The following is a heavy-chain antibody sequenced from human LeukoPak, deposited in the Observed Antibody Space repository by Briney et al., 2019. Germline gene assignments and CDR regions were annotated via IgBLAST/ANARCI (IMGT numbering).Heavy chain of an antibody. CDR1: GYTFTGYY. CDR2: INPNSGGT. V-gene: IGHV1-2*02. D-gene: IGHD3-10*01. CDR3: ARAAWFGELFGPWSSNCYMDV. J-gene: IGHJ6*03. Sequence: GASVKVSCKASGYTFTGYYMHWVRQAPGQGLEWMGWINPNSGGTNYARKFQGRVTMTRDTSISTAYMELSRLRSDDTAVYYCARAAWFGELFGPWSSNCYMDVRGKGTTVTISS.